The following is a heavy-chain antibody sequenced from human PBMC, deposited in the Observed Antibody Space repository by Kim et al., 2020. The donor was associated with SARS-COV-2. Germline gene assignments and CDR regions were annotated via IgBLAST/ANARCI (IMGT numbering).Heavy chain of an antibody. Sequence: DSVKARFTISRDNSKHTRYLQMNSLRAEATAVYYCARELVPAAMGAFGYWGQGTLVTVSS. V-gene: IGHV3-30*01. D-gene: IGHD2-2*01. CDR3: ARELVPAAMGAFGY. J-gene: IGHJ4*02.